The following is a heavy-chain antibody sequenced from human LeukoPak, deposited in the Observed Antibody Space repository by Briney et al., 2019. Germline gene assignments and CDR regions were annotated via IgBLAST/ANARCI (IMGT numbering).Heavy chain of an antibody. V-gene: IGHV4-61*02. CDR2: IYTSGTT. CDR3: ARWSTYRFDS. D-gene: IGHD5/OR15-5a*01. CDR1: GGSISSGTYD. J-gene: IGHJ4*02. Sequence: PSGTLSLTCTVAGGSISSGTYDWTWIRQPAGKGLDWIGRIYTSGTTNYNPSLKSRVTISLDTSKNQFSLKLTSVTAADTAVYYCARWSTYRFDSWGQGSLVTVSS.